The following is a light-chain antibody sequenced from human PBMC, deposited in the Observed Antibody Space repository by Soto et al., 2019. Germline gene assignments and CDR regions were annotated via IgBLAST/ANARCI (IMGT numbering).Light chain of an antibody. J-gene: IGKJ1*01. V-gene: IGKV1-39*01. CDR3: QQSYSTPPGT. Sequence: DIQMTQSPSSLSASVGDRVTITCRASQSISTYLIWYQQKPGKAPKLLIYATSSLQSGVPSRFNGSGSGTDFTLTISSLQPEDFATYYCQQSYSTPPGTFGQGTKVDIK. CDR1: QSISTY. CDR2: ATS.